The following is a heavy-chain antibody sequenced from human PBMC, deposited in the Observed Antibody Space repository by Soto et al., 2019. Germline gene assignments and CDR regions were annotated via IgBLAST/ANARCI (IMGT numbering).Heavy chain of an antibody. V-gene: IGHV3-23*01. CDR1: GFTFSDYG. Sequence: EVHLLESGGGLAQPGGSLRLSCAASGFTFSDYGMSWVRQAPGKGLEWVSSLSASGDNTYYADSVKGRFTISRDNSKNQLFLQMNSLGAEDTAVYYCAKDSESYDSSGYSDYWGQGTLVTVSS. D-gene: IGHD3-22*01. J-gene: IGHJ4*02. CDR3: AKDSESYDSSGYSDY. CDR2: LSASGDNT.